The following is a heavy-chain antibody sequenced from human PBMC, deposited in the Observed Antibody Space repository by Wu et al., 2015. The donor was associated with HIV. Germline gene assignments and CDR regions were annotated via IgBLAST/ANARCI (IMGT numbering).Heavy chain of an antibody. D-gene: IGHD5-12*01. CDR2: IYHSGST. Sequence: VQLQESGPGLVKTAETLSLTCTVSGGSMSGYYWTWIRQPPGKGLEWIGFIYHSGSTNYNPSLKSRVTISVDTSKNQFSLRLSSVTAADTAVYYCARDSTTIAFDIWGQGTMVTVSS. CDR1: GGSMSGYY. CDR3: ARDSTTIAFDI. V-gene: IGHV4-59*01. J-gene: IGHJ3*02.